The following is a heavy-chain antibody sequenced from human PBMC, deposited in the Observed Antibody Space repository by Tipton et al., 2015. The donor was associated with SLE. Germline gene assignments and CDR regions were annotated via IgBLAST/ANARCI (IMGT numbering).Heavy chain of an antibody. CDR2: IYSGGST. CDR3: ARDYTAAVGAFDI. D-gene: IGHD6-13*01. V-gene: IGHV3-53*05. CDR1: GFTVSSNY. Sequence: GSLRLSCAASGFTVSSNYMSWVRQAPGKGLEWVSVIYSGGSTYYADSVKGRFTISRDNSKNTLYLQMNSLRAEDTAVYYCARDYTAAVGAFDIWGQGTMVTVSS. J-gene: IGHJ3*02.